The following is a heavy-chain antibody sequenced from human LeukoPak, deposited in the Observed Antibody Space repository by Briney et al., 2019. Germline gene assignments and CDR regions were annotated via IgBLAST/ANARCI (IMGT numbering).Heavy chain of an antibody. Sequence: GGSLRLSCAASGFTFSTYGMSWVRQAPGKGLEWVVNIKQDGSEKYYVDSVKGRFTISRDNAKNSLFLQMNSLRAEDTAVYYCARPPGDYWGQGTLVTVSS. CDR3: ARPPGDY. V-gene: IGHV3-7*01. CDR1: GFTFSTYG. CDR2: IKQDGSEK. D-gene: IGHD1-26*01. J-gene: IGHJ4*02.